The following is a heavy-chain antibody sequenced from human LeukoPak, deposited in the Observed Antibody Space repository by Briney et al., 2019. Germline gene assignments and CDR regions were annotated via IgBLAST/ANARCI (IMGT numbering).Heavy chain of an antibody. V-gene: IGHV3-74*01. CDR3: ARAPSESGGYYPEYFRH. CDR1: GFTFSTYW. J-gene: IGHJ1*01. CDR2: IKSDGST. D-gene: IGHD3-22*01. Sequence: PGGSLRLSCAASGFTFSTYWMHWVRQAPGKGLVWVSRIKSDGSTNYADSVKGRFTISRDNAKNTLSLQMNSLRPEDTGVYYCARAPSESGGYYPEYFRHWGEGDLVTASS.